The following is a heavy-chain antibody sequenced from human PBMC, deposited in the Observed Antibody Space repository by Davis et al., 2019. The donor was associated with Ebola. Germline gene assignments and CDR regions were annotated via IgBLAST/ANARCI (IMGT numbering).Heavy chain of an antibody. CDR2: IFSSGST. J-gene: IGHJ3*02. D-gene: IGHD3-10*01. CDR3: ARGPTVQGLDI. CDR1: GGSFSGYY. Sequence: SETLSLTCAVYGGSFSGYYWSWIRQHPGKGLEWIGYIFSSGSTFYNPSLKSRVIISVDTSKNQFSLKLSSVTAADTAVYYCARGPTVQGLDIWGQGTMVTVSS. V-gene: IGHV4-34*01.